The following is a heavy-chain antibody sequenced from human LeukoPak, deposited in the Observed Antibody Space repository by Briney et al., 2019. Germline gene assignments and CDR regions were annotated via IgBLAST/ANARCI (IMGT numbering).Heavy chain of an antibody. CDR3: VREEGDLFPPLF. CDR1: GFIFRNFW. V-gene: IGHV3-7*01. CDR2: IKRDGSEA. J-gene: IGHJ4*02. D-gene: IGHD2-21*02. Sequence: GGSLGLSCAASGFIFRNFWMSWVRQAPGKGLEWVANIKRDGSEANYVDSLKGRFTISRDNAKNSLYLQINSLRVEDTAVYYCVREEGDLFPPLFWGQGTLVTVSS.